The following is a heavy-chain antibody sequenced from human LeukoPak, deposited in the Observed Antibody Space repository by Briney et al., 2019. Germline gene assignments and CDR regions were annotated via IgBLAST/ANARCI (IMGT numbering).Heavy chain of an antibody. Sequence: SETLSLTCTVSGGSISSSSYYWGWIRQPPGKGLEWIGSFYYSGSTYYNPSLKSRVTISVDTSRNQFSLKLNSVTAADTAVYYCARHGGAWLRYYFNYWGQGTLVTVSS. J-gene: IGHJ4*02. V-gene: IGHV4-39*01. D-gene: IGHD5-12*01. CDR3: ARHGGAWLRYYFNY. CDR1: GGSISSSSYY. CDR2: FYYSGST.